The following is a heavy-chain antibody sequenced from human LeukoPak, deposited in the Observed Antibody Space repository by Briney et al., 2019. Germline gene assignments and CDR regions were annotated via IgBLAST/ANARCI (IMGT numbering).Heavy chain of an antibody. V-gene: IGHV4-30-4*01. J-gene: IGHJ5*02. D-gene: IGHD3-22*01. CDR3: ARAPPHYYYDSSGYSP. CDR2: IYYSGST. CDR1: GGSISSGDYY. Sequence: PSETLPLTCTVSGGSISSGDYYWSWIRQPPGKGLEWIGYIYYSGSTYYNPSLKSRVTISVDTSKNQFSLKLSSVTAADTAVYYCARAPPHYYYDSSGYSPWGQGTLVTVSS.